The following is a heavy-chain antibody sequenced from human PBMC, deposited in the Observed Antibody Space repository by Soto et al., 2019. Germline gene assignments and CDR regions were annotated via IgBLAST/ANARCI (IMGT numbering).Heavy chain of an antibody. J-gene: IGHJ3*01. Sequence: PGGSLILSCAASGFTFSKYWMTWVRQAPGKGLEWVANIKEDGSDKYYVDSVKGRFTISRGNAKNSLFLQMNSLRVEDTAVYYCARDPYCAGSGQCYYGAFDVWGRGTMVTVSS. CDR3: ARDPYCAGSGQCYYGAFDV. CDR2: IKEDGSDK. CDR1: GFTFSKYW. V-gene: IGHV3-7*01. D-gene: IGHD1-26*01.